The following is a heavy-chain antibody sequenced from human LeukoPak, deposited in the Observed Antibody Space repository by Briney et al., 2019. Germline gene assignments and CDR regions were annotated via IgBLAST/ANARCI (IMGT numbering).Heavy chain of an antibody. D-gene: IGHD3-3*01. CDR2: ISSSGSTI. CDR3: AREARPGGVGVG. V-gene: IGHV3-48*03. CDR1: GFTFSSYE. Sequence: GGSLRLSCAASGFTFSSYEMNWVRQAPGKGLEWVSYISSSGSTIYYADSVKGRFTISRDNAKNSLYLQMNSLRAEDTAVYYCAREARPGGVGVGWGRGTMVTVSS. J-gene: IGHJ3*01.